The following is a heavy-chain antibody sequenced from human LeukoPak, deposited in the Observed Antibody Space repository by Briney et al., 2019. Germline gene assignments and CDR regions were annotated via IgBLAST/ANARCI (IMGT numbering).Heavy chain of an antibody. CDR1: GGTFSSYA. CDR3: ARLRGRDGLRGYYYGMDV. V-gene: IGHV1-69*13. Sequence: ASVTVSCTASGGTFSSYAISWVRQAPGQGLEWMGGIIPIFGTANYAQKFQGRVTITADESTSTAYMELSSLRSEDTAVYYCARLRGRDGLRGYYYGMDVWGQGTTVTVSS. J-gene: IGHJ6*02. CDR2: IIPIFGTA. D-gene: IGHD5-24*01.